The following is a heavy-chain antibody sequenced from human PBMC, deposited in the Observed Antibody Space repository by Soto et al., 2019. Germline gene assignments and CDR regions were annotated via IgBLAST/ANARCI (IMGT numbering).Heavy chain of an antibody. CDR3: ARGGTYFDFWSGDF. CDR2: INDSGDT. Sequence: QVYLQQWGAGLLKPSETLSLTCAVYGASFRGYYWSWIRQPPGKGLEWIGEINDSGDTNYNPSLKSRVTMSGDTSKSHFFLKLSSVTAADTAVYYCARGGTYFDFWSGDFWGQGTLVTVSS. V-gene: IGHV4-34*01. J-gene: IGHJ4*02. D-gene: IGHD3-3*01. CDR1: GASFRGYY.